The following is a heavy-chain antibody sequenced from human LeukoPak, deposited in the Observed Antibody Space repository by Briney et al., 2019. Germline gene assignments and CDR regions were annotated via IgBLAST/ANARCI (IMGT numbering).Heavy chain of an antibody. Sequence: GGSLRLSCAASGFTFRSYSMNWVRQAPGQGLEWVAVISVSATATNYAASVKGRFTISRDDSKNTLYLQMNSLRVEDTAAYYCVKEGGFRIPFDYWGQGTLVTVSS. V-gene: IGHV3-23*01. J-gene: IGHJ4*02. CDR3: VKEGGFRIPFDY. CDR2: ISVSATAT. D-gene: IGHD2-15*01. CDR1: GFTFRSYS.